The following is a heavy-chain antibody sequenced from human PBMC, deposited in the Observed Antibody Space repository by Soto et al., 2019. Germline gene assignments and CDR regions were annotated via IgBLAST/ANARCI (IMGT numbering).Heavy chain of an antibody. D-gene: IGHD3-9*01. CDR1: GYSFTSYW. CDR2: IYPGDSDT. CDR3: ARSAPFDIYAITPVEF. J-gene: IGHJ4*02. Sequence: GESLKISWKGSGYSFTSYWIGWVRQMPGKGLEWMGIIYPGDSDTRYSPSFQGQVTISADKSISTAYLQWSSLKASDTAMYYCARSAPFDIYAITPVEFWGQGTLVTVSS. V-gene: IGHV5-51*01.